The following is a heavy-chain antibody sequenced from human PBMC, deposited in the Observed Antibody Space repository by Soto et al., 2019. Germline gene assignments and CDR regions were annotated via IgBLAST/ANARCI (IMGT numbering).Heavy chain of an antibody. D-gene: IGHD1-1*01. CDR3: TRDTTGPDDH. CDR2: INPDGSTT. V-gene: IGHV3-74*01. J-gene: IGHJ4*02. CDR1: GFTLSRYW. Sequence: EVQLVESGGGLVQPGGSLRLSCAASGFTLSRYWVHWVRQVPGKGLVWVSRINPDGSTTNYADSVKGRFTVSRDNAKNTVYLHMNSLRAEDTAVYYCTRDTTGPDDHWGQGTLATVSS.